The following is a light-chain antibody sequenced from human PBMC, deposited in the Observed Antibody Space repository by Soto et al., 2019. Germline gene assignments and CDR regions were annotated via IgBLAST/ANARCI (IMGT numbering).Light chain of an antibody. V-gene: IGLV1-40*01. CDR3: QSYDSRLNWV. CDR2: GNT. Sequence: QAVVTQPPSLSGAPGQRVTISCAGSGSNIGAGYDVHWYQQHPGTAPKLLIYGNTIRPSGAPDRFSGSKSGTSASLAITGLQAEDEAEYYCQSYDSRLNWVFGGGTKLTVL. J-gene: IGLJ3*02. CDR1: GSNIGAGYD.